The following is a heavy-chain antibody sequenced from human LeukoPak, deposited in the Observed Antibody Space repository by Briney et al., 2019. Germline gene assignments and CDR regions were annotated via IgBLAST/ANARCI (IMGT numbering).Heavy chain of an antibody. D-gene: IGHD5-18*01. Sequence: ASVKVSCKVSGYTLTELSMHWVRQAPGKGLEWMGGFDPEDGETIYAQKFQGRVTMTRNTSISTAYMELSSLRSEDTAVYYCARPTRIFGYSYGTLNYWGQGTLVTVSS. J-gene: IGHJ4*02. CDR2: FDPEDGET. V-gene: IGHV1-24*01. CDR3: ARPTRIFGYSYGTLNY. CDR1: GYTLTELS.